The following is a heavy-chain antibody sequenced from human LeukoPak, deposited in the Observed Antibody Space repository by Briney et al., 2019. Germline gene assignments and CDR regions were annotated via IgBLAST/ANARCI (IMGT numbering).Heavy chain of an antibody. CDR3: ARGVVSGRFGDYYYYMDV. CDR1: GGSFRGHY. D-gene: IGHD3-16*01. Sequence: SETLSLTCAVYGGSFRGHYWTWIRQPPGKGLQWIGEVNDRGSTNYNPSLKSRLTISEDKSKKQFSLRLPSVTAADTAVYYCARGVVSGRFGDYYYYMDVWGKGTAVTVSS. CDR2: VNDRGST. V-gene: IGHV4-34*01. J-gene: IGHJ6*03.